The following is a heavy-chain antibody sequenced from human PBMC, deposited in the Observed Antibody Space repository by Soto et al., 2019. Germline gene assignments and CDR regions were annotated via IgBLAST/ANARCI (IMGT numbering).Heavy chain of an antibody. CDR3: TRHGMDYNDRSGYYYSPYYFDY. CDR2: IYYSGST. J-gene: IGHJ4*01. CDR1: GGSISSSSYY. Sequence: QLQLQESGPGLVKPSETLSLTCTVSGGSISSSSYYWGWIRQHPGKGLEWIGSIYYSGSTYYNPCLKSGVTRSVESSKNHFFLKLISVTAADTAVYYCTRHGMDYNDRSGYYYSPYYFDYWGHGTLVNVSS. V-gene: IGHV4-39*01. D-gene: IGHD3-22*01.